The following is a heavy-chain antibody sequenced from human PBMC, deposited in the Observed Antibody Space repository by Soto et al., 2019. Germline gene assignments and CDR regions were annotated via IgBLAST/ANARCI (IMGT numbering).Heavy chain of an antibody. J-gene: IGHJ5*02. CDR1: GGSISSYY. V-gene: IGHV4-59*01. CDR2: IYYSGST. CDR3: ARTPRYCSSTSCYVENWFDP. D-gene: IGHD2-2*01. Sequence: SETLSLTCTVSGGSISSYYWSWIRQPPGKGLEWIGYIYYSGSTNYNPSLKSRVTISVDTSKNQFSLKLSSVTAADTAVYYCARTPRYCSSTSCYVENWFDPWGQGTLVTVS.